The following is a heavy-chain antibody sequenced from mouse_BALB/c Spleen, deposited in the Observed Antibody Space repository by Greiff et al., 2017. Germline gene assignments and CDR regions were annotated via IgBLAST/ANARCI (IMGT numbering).Heavy chain of an antibody. D-gene: IGHD2-4*01. J-gene: IGHJ4*01. CDR1: GFTFSSYA. CDR3: ARGMITDYAMDY. CDR2: ISSGGST. V-gene: IGHV5-6-5*01. Sequence: EVQLVESGGGLVKPGGSLKLSCAASGFTFSSYAMSWVRQTPEKRLEWVASISSGGSTYYPDSVKGRFTISRDNARNILYLQMSSLRSEDTAMYYCARGMITDYAMDYWGQGTSVTVSS.